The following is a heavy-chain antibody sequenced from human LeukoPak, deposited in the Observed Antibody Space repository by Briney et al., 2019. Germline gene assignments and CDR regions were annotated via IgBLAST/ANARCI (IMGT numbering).Heavy chain of an antibody. D-gene: IGHD3-22*01. CDR3: GRGRANYDTRPDS. J-gene: IGHJ4*02. V-gene: IGHV3-23*01. CDR1: GFTFSSYA. CDR2: ISGSGGST. Sequence: GGSLRLSCAASGFTFSSYAMSWVRQAPGKGLEWVSVISGSGGSTYYADSVRGRFTISRDNSKNTLYLQMNAVRADDTAVYFCGRGRANYDTRPDSWGQGALVTVSS.